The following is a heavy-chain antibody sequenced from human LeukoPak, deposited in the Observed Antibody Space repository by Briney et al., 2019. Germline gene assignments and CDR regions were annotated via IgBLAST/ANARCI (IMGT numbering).Heavy chain of an antibody. CDR3: ARDSVYVYDFWSGYPTNWFDP. J-gene: IGHJ5*02. Sequence: SQTLSLTCTVSGGSISSGSYYWSWIRQPAGKGLEWIGRIYTSGSTNYNPSLKRRVTISVDTSKNQFSLKLSSVTAADTAVYYCARDSVYVYDFWSGYPTNWFDPWGQGTLVTVSS. CDR2: IYTSGST. CDR1: GGSISSGSYY. D-gene: IGHD3-3*01. V-gene: IGHV4-61*02.